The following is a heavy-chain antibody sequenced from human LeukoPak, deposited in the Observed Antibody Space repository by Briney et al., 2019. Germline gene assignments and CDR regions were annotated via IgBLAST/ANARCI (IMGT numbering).Heavy chain of an antibody. CDR2: IIPIFGTA. D-gene: IGHD2-2*01. CDR3: AYTDIVVVPAAIGELDY. V-gene: IGHV1-69*13. J-gene: IGHJ4*02. CDR1: GGTFSSYA. Sequence: ASVKVSCKASGGTFSSYAISWVRQAPGQGLEWMGGIIPIFGTANYAQKFQGRVTITADESTSTAYMELSSLRSEDTAVYYCAYTDIVVVPAAIGELDYWGQGTLVTVSS.